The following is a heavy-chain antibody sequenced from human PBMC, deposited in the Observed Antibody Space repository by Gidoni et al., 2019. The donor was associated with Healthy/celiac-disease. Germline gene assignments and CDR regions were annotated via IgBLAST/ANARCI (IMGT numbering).Heavy chain of an antibody. CDR2: ISGSGGST. J-gene: IGHJ3*02. V-gene: IGHV3-23*01. CDR1: GFTVSTYA. CDR3: AKDARNAGLYWGLDAFDI. Sequence: EVQLLESGGGLVQPGGSLRLSCDASGFTVSTYAMSWVRQAPGKGLEWVSAISGSGGSTYYADSVKGRFTISRDNSKNTLYLQMNSLRAEDTAVYYCAKDARNAGLYWGLDAFDIWGQGTMVTVSS. D-gene: IGHD7-27*01.